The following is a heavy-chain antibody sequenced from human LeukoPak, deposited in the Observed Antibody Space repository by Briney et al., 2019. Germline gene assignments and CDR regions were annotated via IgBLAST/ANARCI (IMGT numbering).Heavy chain of an antibody. J-gene: IGHJ4*02. Sequence: SGTLSLTCTVSGGSISSYYWSWIRQPPGKGLEWIGYIYYSGSTNYNPSLKSRVTISVDTSKNQFSLKLSSVTAADTAVYYCARTSNYYDSSGYFAGPGYYFDYWGQGTLVTVSS. CDR2: IYYSGST. CDR3: ARTSNYYDSSGYFAGPGYYFDY. CDR1: GGSISSYY. V-gene: IGHV4-59*01. D-gene: IGHD3-22*01.